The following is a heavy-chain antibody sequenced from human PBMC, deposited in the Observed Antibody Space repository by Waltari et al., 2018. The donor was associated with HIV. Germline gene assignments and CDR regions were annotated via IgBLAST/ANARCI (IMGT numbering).Heavy chain of an antibody. CDR3: LRLIKKTSGRYSSYFFDH. CDR2: VFHSGTA. CDR1: GNTFHKDYY. V-gene: IGHV4-38-2*02. D-gene: IGHD5-12*01. J-gene: IGHJ4*02. Sequence: QVQLQESGPGLVKPSKTLSLTCTLSGNTFHKDYYWGWVRQPPGKGLEWIPSVFHSGTADYNPSLSSRISSAMDTSNDILALQVRSVTAADTAVYYCLRLIKKTSGRYSSYFFDHGGQGTLVTVSS.